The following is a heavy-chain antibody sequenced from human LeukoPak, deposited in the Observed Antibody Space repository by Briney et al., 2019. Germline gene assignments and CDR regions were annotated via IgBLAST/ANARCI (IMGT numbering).Heavy chain of an antibody. Sequence: GGSLRLSCAASGFTFSSYWMSWVRQAPGKGLEWVANIKQDGSEKYYVDSVKGRFTISRDNAKNSLYLQMNSLRAEDTAVHYCAREESYYDYIWGSYRFFDYWGQGTLVTVSS. D-gene: IGHD3-16*02. CDR3: AREESYYDYIWGSYRFFDY. V-gene: IGHV3-7*01. J-gene: IGHJ4*02. CDR1: GFTFSSYW. CDR2: IKQDGSEK.